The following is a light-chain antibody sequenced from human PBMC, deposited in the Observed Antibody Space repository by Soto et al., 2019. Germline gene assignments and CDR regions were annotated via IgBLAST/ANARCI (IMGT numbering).Light chain of an antibody. CDR3: SSFAGSSNVI. CDR1: SSDVGAYNY. V-gene: IGLV2-8*01. Sequence: QCALTQPPSASGSPGQSVTFSCIGTSSDVGAYNYVSWYQQHPGKAPKLMIYEVSKRPSGVPDRFSGSKSANTASLTVSGLQAEDEADYYCSSFAGSSNVIFGGGTKLTVL. J-gene: IGLJ2*01. CDR2: EVS.